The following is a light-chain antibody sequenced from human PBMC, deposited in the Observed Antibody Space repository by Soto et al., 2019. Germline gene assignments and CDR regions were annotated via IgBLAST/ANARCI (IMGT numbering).Light chain of an antibody. Sequence: EIVVTQSPATLSVSPGERATLSCRASQSVSSNLAWYQQKPGQAPRLLIYDASSRATGVPARFSGSGSGPEFTLTISGLQSEDFAVYYCQQYNNWPPLTFGGGTKVEIK. V-gene: IGKV3-15*01. CDR2: DAS. J-gene: IGKJ4*01. CDR1: QSVSSN. CDR3: QQYNNWPPLT.